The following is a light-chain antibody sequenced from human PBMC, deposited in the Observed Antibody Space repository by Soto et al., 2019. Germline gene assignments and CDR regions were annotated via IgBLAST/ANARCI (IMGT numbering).Light chain of an antibody. CDR1: QSVSSY. CDR2: DES. CDR3: RQSSNALT. J-gene: IGKJ4*01. Sequence: EIVLTQSPATLSLAPGEIATLSCRASQSVSSYLAWYQQKPGQATRRLIYDESNRASGIPARFSGSGSGTDCTLTITGLEPEDFAVYLGRQSSNALTVGGGRRVEIK. V-gene: IGKV3-11*01.